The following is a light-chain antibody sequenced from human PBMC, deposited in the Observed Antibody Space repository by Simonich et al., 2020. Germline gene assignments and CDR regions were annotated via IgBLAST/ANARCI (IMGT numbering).Light chain of an antibody. CDR2: LNSDGSH. Sequence: QLVMTQSPSASASLGASVKLTCTLSSGHSSYAIAWHQQQPDKGPRYLMKLNSDGSHSKGDGIPVRSSGSSSGAERYLTISSLQSEDEADYYCQTWGTGIQVFGGGTKLTVL. J-gene: IGLJ2*01. V-gene: IGLV4-69*01. CDR3: QTWGTGIQV. CDR1: SGHSSYA.